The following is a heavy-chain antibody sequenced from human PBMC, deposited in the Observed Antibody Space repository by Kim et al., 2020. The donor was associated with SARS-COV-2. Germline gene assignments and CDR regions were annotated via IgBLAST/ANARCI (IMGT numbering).Heavy chain of an antibody. CDR2: IYPGDSHT. CDR1: GYSFSNYW. D-gene: IGHD2-21*02. V-gene: IGHV5-51*01. CDR3: ARHGVTWDDYFDY. Sequence: GESLKISCKGSGYSFSNYWIGWVRQMPGKGLEWMGIIYPGDSHTRYSPSFQGQVTISADKSISTAYLQWSSLKAADTAMYYCARHGVTWDDYFDYWGQGTLVTVFS. J-gene: IGHJ4*02.